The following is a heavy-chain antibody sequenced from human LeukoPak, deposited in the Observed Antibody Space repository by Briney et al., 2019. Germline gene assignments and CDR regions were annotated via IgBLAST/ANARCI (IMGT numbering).Heavy chain of an antibody. Sequence: PGGSLRLSCAASGFTFSNYAMSWVRQAPWKGLEWVSAISGSSSSTYYADSVKGRFTISRDNSKNTLYLQMNSLRAEDTAVYYCARISSWYVRGAFDIWGQGTMVTVSS. J-gene: IGHJ3*02. CDR2: ISGSSSST. CDR3: ARISSWYVRGAFDI. CDR1: GFTFSNYA. V-gene: IGHV3-23*01. D-gene: IGHD6-13*01.